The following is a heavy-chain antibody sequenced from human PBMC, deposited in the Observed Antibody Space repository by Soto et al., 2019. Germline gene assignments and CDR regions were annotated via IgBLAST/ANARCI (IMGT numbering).Heavy chain of an antibody. D-gene: IGHD1-26*01. CDR3: ARDPQVGARTRVAFDI. V-gene: IGHV1-69*06. J-gene: IGHJ3*02. CDR2: IIPIFGTA. CDR1: RGTFSSYA. Sequence: QVQLVQSGAEVKKPGSSVKVSCKASRGTFSSYAISWVRQAPGQGLEWMGGIIPIFGTANYAQKFQGRVTITADKSTSTAYMELSSLRSEDTAVYYCARDPQVGARTRVAFDIWGQGTMVTVSS.